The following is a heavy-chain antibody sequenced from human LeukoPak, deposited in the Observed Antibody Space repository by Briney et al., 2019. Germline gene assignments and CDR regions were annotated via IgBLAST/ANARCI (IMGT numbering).Heavy chain of an antibody. CDR1: GDSVSSNSAA. CDR3: ARSVVVADEPLYYFDY. V-gene: IGHV6-1*01. D-gene: IGHD2-15*01. J-gene: IGHJ4*02. CDR2: AYYRSKWYN. Sequence: SQTLSLTCAISGDSVSSNSAAWNWIRQSPSRGLEWLGRAYYRSKWYNDYAVSLKSRITINPDTSKNQFSLQLNSVTPEDTAVYYCARSVVVADEPLYYFDYWGQGTLVTVSS.